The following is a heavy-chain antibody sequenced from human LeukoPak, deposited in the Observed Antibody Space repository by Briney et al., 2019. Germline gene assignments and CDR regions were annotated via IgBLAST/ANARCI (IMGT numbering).Heavy chain of an antibody. V-gene: IGHV3-20*04. Sequence: PGGSLRLSCAASGFTFEDYGMSWVRHAPGKRLEWVSGINWNGDSTVYADSVKGRFSISRDNAKNSLYLQMNSLRAEDTALYYCARSTGHYYYYYMDVWGKGTTVTVSS. CDR1: GFTFEDYG. J-gene: IGHJ6*03. CDR3: ARSTGHYYYYYMDV. CDR2: INWNGDST. D-gene: IGHD3-9*01.